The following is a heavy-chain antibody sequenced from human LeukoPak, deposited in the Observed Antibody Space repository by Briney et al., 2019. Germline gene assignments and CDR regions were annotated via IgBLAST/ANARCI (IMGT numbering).Heavy chain of an antibody. J-gene: IGHJ4*02. D-gene: IGHD3-22*01. CDR2: ISSSSSYI. CDR1: GFTFSSYS. CDR3: ARAVNYYDSSGYGY. V-gene: IGHV3-21*01. Sequence: GSLRLSCAASGFTFSSYSMNWVRQAPGKGLEWVSSISSSSSYIYYADSVKGRFTISRDNAKNSLYLQMNSLRAEDTAVYYCARAVNYYDSSGYGYWGQGTLVTVSS.